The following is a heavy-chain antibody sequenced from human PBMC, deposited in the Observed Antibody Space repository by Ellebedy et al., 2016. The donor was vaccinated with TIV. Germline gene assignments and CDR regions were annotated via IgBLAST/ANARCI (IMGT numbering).Heavy chain of an antibody. CDR3: ARDRGYYDSSGYPLPFDY. V-gene: IGHV1-69*13. D-gene: IGHD3-22*01. CDR1: GGTFSSYA. CDR2: IIPIFGTA. Sequence: SVKVSCXASGGTFSSYAISWVRQAPGQGLEWMGGIIPIFGTANYAQKFQGRVTITADESTSTAYMELSSLRSEDTAVYYCARDRGYYDSSGYPLPFDYWGQGTLVTVSS. J-gene: IGHJ4*02.